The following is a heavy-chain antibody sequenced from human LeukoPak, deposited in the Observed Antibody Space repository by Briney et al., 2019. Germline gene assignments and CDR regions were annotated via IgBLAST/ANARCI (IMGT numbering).Heavy chain of an antibody. CDR3: ARKGTYNGAFDI. J-gene: IGHJ3*02. CDR1: GGSLTNYY. V-gene: IGHV4-59*08. D-gene: IGHD5-24*01. CDR2: IYYSGST. Sequence: SETLSLTCTVSGGSLTNYYWSWIRRPPGKGLEWIGYIYYSGSTYYNPSLKSRVTISVDTSKNQFSLKLSSVTAADTAVYYCARKGTYNGAFDIWGQGTMVTVSS.